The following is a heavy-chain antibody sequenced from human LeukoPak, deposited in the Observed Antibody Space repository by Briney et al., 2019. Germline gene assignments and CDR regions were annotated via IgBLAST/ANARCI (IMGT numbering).Heavy chain of an antibody. CDR2: IDPSDSYT. J-gene: IGHJ4*02. CDR1: GYSFTSYW. V-gene: IGHV5-10-1*01. D-gene: IGHD4-17*01. CDR3: ARRGYGDALDY. Sequence: GESLKISCKGSGYSFTSYWITWVRQMPGKGLECMGRIDPSDSYTNYSPSFQGHVTISADKSISTAYLQWSSLKASDTAMYYCARRGYGDALDYWGQGTLVNVSS.